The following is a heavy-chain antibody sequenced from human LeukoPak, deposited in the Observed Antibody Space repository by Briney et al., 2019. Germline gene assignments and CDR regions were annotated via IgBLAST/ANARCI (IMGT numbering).Heavy chain of an antibody. Sequence: ASVKVSCKASGYSFTDYYIHWVRQAPGQGLEWMGWIKPNSGDTNYVEKFQGRVTMTRDTSISTAYMKLSRLRSDDTAVYYCATFDQDWGTFHYWGQGTLVTVSS. V-gene: IGHV1-2*02. CDR1: GYSFTDYY. CDR3: ATFDQDWGTFHY. CDR2: IKPNSGDT. J-gene: IGHJ4*02. D-gene: IGHD7-27*01.